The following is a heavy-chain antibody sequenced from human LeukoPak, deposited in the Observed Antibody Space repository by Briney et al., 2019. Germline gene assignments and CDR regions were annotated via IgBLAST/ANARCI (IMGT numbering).Heavy chain of an antibody. CDR1: GFTFSSYS. CDR3: AADDYDAFDI. CDR2: ISSSSSII. J-gene: IGHJ3*02. V-gene: IGHV3-48*01. Sequence: GGSLRLSCAASGFTFSSYSMNWVRQAPGKGLEWVSNISSSSSIIYYADSVKGRFIISRDNAKNSLYLQMNSLRAEDTAVYYCAADDYDAFDIWGQGTMVTVSS. D-gene: IGHD1-1*01.